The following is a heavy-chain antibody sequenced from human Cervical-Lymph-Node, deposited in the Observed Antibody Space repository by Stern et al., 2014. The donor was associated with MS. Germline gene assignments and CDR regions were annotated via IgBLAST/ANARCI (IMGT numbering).Heavy chain of an antibody. Sequence: QVQLGQSGAEVKKPGASVKVSCKASGYPLSNYVFSWVRQAPGQGLEWMGWISANDGHTNYAQTYQGRVTMTTDTSASTAYMELRSLRFDDTAMYYCARGHAFDFWGQGTKVTVSA. J-gene: IGHJ3*01. V-gene: IGHV1-18*01. CDR3: ARGHAFDF. CDR2: ISANDGHT. CDR1: GYPLSNYV.